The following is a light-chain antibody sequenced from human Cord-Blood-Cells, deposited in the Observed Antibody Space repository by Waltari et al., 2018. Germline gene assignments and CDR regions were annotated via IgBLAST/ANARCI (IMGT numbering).Light chain of an antibody. J-gene: IGKJ5*01. CDR2: GAS. CDR1: QSVSSSY. Sequence: EIVLTQSPGTLSLSPGDTATLPCRASQSVSSSYLAWYQQKPGQAPRLLIYGASSRATGIPDRFSGSGSGTDFTLTISRLEPEDFAVYYCQQYGSSPSITFGQGTRLEIK. CDR3: QQYGSSPSIT. V-gene: IGKV3-20*01.